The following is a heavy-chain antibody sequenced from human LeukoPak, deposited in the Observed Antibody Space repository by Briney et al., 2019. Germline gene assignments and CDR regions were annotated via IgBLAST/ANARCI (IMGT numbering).Heavy chain of an antibody. J-gene: IGHJ4*02. CDR1: GFTFSTYW. CDR3: ATVPPGEAGTFK. V-gene: IGHV3-74*01. Sequence: PGGSLGLSCAASGFTFSTYWIHWVRQAPGKGLVWVSRINADGDSPTYADSVKGRFTISRDNAKNTLYLQMNSLRAEDAGVYYCATVPPGEAGTFKWGQGTLVIVSS. CDR2: INADGDSP. D-gene: IGHD6-19*01.